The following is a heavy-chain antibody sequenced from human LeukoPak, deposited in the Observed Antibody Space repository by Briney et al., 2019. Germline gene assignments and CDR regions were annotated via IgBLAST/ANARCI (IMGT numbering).Heavy chain of an antibody. CDR2: INPNSGGT. V-gene: IGHV1-2*02. Sequence: ASVKVSCKASGYTFTGYYMHWVRQAPGQGLEWMGWINPNSGGTNYAQKFQGRVTMTRDTSISTAYMELSSLRSEDTAVYYCARLQPLVIPAAKLGFDYWGQGTLVTVSS. J-gene: IGHJ4*02. CDR3: ARLQPLVIPAAKLGFDY. D-gene: IGHD2-2*01. CDR1: GYTFTGYY.